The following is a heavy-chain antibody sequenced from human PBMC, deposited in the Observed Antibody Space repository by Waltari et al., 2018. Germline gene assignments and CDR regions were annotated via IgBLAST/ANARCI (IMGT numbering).Heavy chain of an antibody. V-gene: IGHV4-38-2*01. CDR2: IDHSGST. D-gene: IGHD3-9*01. CDR3: ARARSSPIDAFDI. Sequence: QVQLQESGPGLVKPSETLSLTCAVSGYSISSGYYWGWIRQPPGKGLEWIGSIDHSGSTYYNPSLKSRVTISVDTSKIQFSLKLSSVTAADTALYYCARARSSPIDAFDIWGQGTMVTVSS. J-gene: IGHJ3*02. CDR1: GYSISSGYY.